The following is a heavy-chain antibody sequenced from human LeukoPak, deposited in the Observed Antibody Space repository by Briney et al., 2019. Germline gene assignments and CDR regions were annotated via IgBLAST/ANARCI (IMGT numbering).Heavy chain of an antibody. Sequence: WATLSLSCKASGGTFSSYAFRGVRREPGRGREWLGRIIPILGIANYAQKFQGRVTITADKSTSTAYMELSSLTAEDTALYYCAKDTWDDSSGYLQNDAFDIWGQGTMVTVSS. CDR3: AKDTWDDSSGYLQNDAFDI. D-gene: IGHD3-22*01. CDR1: GGTFSSYA. CDR2: IIPILGIA. V-gene: IGHV1-69*04. J-gene: IGHJ3*02.